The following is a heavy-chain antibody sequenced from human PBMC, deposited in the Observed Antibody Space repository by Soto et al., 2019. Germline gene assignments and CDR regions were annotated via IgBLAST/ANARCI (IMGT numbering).Heavy chain of an antibody. CDR1: GFTFSNHW. CDR3: ARGIQYRYGMDV. CDR2: INSDGSST. J-gene: IGHJ6*02. D-gene: IGHD5-18*01. Sequence: EVQLVESGGGLVQPGGALRLSCAVAGFTFSNHWMHWVRQAPGKGLVWVSRINSDGSSTFYADSVKGRFTISRDNAKNTVYLKMNSLRGDDTAVYYCARGIQYRYGMDVWGQGTTVTVSS. V-gene: IGHV3-74*01.